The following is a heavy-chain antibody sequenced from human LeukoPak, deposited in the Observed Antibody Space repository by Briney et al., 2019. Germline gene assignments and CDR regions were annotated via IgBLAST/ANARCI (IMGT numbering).Heavy chain of an antibody. D-gene: IGHD3-10*01. J-gene: IGHJ4*02. Sequence: PGGSLRLSCAASGFTFSSYAMHWVRQAPGKGLEWVAVISYDGSNKYYADSVTDRFTISRDNTKNSLYLQMNSLRAEDTAVYYCARDVEYFGPGSSYYGGVLDYWGQGILVTVSS. CDR2: ISYDGSNK. CDR1: GFTFSSYA. CDR3: ARDVEYFGPGSSYYGGVLDY. V-gene: IGHV3-30-3*01.